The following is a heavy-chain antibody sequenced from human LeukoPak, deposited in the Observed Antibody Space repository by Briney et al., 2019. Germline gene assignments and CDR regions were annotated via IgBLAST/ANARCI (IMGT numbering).Heavy chain of an antibody. D-gene: IGHD6-13*01. CDR2: ISAYNGNT. J-gene: IGHJ6*02. Sequence: GASVKVSCKASGYTFTSYGISWVRPAPGQGLEWMGWISAYNGNTNYAQKLQGRVTMTTDTSTSTAYMELRSLRSDDTAVYYCARDGSSSWSSHYYYYYGMDVWGQGTTVTVSS. CDR1: GYTFTSYG. V-gene: IGHV1-18*01. CDR3: ARDGSSSWSSHYYYYYGMDV.